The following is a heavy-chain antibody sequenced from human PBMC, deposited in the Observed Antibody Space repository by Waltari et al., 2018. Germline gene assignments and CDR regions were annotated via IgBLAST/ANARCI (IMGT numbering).Heavy chain of an antibody. D-gene: IGHD2-2*01. CDR3: TRTLVPADPPRAMDV. V-gene: IGHV3-53*01. J-gene: IGHJ6*02. CDR1: GFTVRNNS. CDR2: IFSGGDT. Sequence: VQLVESGGDLIQPGGSLRLSCAASGFTVRNNSMAWVRQAPGKGLELVSVIFSGGDTYYADSVKGRFTISRDSSRNTLHLQMNSLRVEDTAVYYCTRTLVPADPPRAMDVWGQGTVVSVSS.